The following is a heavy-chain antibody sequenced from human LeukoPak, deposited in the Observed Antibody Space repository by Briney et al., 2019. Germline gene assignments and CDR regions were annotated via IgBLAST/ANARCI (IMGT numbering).Heavy chain of an antibody. J-gene: IGHJ4*02. CDR1: GGSLSGYY. D-gene: IGHD4-17*01. Sequence: PSETLSLTCAVYGGSLSGYYWSWIRQPPGKGLEGIGEINHSGSTNYNPSLKSRVTISVDTSKNQFSLKLSSVTAADTAVYYCARVSGDYVPYYFDYWGQGTLVTVSS. CDR3: ARVSGDYVPYYFDY. V-gene: IGHV4-34*01. CDR2: INHSGST.